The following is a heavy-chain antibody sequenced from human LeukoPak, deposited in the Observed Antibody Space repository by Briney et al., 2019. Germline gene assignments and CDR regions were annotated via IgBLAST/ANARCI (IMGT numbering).Heavy chain of an antibody. J-gene: IGHJ4*02. Sequence: ASVKVSCKASGYTFTCYYMHWVRQAPGQGLEWMGWINPNSGGTNYAQKFQGRVTMTRDTSISTAYMELSRLRSDDTAVYYCARMRSRDGYNYGGLGYWGQGTLVTVSS. CDR1: GYTFTCYY. V-gene: IGHV1-2*02. CDR3: ARMRSRDGYNYGGLGY. CDR2: INPNSGGT. D-gene: IGHD5-24*01.